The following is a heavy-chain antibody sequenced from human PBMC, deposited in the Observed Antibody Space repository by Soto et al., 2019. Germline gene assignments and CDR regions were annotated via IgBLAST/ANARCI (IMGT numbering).Heavy chain of an antibody. V-gene: IGHV3-53*01. CDR1: GYTVNNHY. J-gene: IGHJ6*02. CDR2: IYSSGST. Sequence: EVQLVESGGGLIQPGGSLRLSCVASGYTVNNHYMSWVRQAPGKGLEWVSVIYSSGSTYYADSVQGRFTISRDNSKNTVYLQMDNLRVEDTAVYFCARDRVGYGMDVWGRGTTVAASS. CDR3: ARDRVGYGMDV. D-gene: IGHD3-10*01.